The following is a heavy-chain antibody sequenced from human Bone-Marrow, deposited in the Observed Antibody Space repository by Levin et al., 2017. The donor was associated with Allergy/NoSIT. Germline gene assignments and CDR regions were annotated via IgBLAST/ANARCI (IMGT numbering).Heavy chain of an antibody. V-gene: IGHV4-4*07. D-gene: IGHD4-17*01. J-gene: IGHJ6*02. CDR2: VYASGAT. Sequence: TPSETLSLTCTVSGASIRSYYWTWIRQPAGKGLEWIGRVYASGATNFNPSLNRRLTMSVDTSKNQFSLKLNSVTAADTAVYYCARVPSDLGDYPYYYYYYAMDVWGPGTAVTVSS. CDR1: GASIRSYY. CDR3: ARVPSDLGDYPYYYYYYAMDV.